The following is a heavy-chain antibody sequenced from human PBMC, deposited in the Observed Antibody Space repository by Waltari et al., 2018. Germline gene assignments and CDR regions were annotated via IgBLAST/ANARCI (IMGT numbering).Heavy chain of an antibody. CDR3: ARGPGVSSAAGADY. CDR1: GGSFRGYY. J-gene: IGHJ4*02. Sequence: QVQLQQWGAGLLKPSETLSLTCAVYGGSFRGYYWSWIRQPPGKGLEWIGEINHSGSTNYNPSLKSRVTISVDTSKNQFSLKLSSVTAADTAVYYCARGPGVSSAAGADYWGQGTLVTVSS. CDR2: INHSGST. V-gene: IGHV4-34*01. D-gene: IGHD3-22*01.